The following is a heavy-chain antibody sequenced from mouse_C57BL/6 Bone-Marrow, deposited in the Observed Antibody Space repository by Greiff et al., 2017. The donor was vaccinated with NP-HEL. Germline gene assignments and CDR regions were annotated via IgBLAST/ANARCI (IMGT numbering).Heavy chain of an antibody. CDR2: IDPSDSET. CDR1: GYTFTSYW. V-gene: IGHV1-52*01. Sequence: QVQLQQPGAELVRPGSSVKLSCKASGYTFTSYWMHWVKQRPLQGLEWIGNIDPSDSETHYNQKFKDKATLTVDKSSSTAYMQLSSLTSEDSAVYYCARRYYGSSPYYFDYWGQGTTLTVSS. CDR3: ARRYYGSSPYYFDY. D-gene: IGHD1-1*01. J-gene: IGHJ2*01.